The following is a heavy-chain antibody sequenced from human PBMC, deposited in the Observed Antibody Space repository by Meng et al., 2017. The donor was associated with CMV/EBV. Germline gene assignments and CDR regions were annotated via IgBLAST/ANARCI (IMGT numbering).Heavy chain of an antibody. CDR2: MKPDGGEN. CDR3: GRDRGHRLDY. J-gene: IGHJ4*02. V-gene: IGHV3-7*01. D-gene: IGHD1-14*01. CDR1: GFIFDIYW. Sequence: GESLKISCAASGFIFDIYWMTWVRQAPGKGLEWVASMKPDGGENYYVDSVKGRFTISRDTVRNSVYLQMNSPRAEDTAVYYCGRDRGHRLDYWGQGTLVTVSS.